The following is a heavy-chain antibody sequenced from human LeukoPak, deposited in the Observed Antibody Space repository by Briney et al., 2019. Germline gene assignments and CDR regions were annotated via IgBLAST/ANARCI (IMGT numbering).Heavy chain of an antibody. CDR3: ARVAYCGGDCYSFDY. CDR2: IYTSGST. CDR1: GASISSYY. J-gene: IGHJ4*02. Sequence: SETLSLTCTVSGASISSYYWSWIRQPAGKGLEWIGRIYTSGSTNYNPSLKSRVTMSVDTSKNQFSLKLSSVTVADTAVYYCARVAYCGGDCYSFDYWGQGTLVTVSS. V-gene: IGHV4-4*07. D-gene: IGHD2-21*02.